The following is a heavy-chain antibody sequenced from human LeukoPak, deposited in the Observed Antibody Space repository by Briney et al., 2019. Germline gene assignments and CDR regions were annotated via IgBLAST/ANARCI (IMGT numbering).Heavy chain of an antibody. CDR1: GGTFSSYA. CDR3: ASDYYYDSSGAEKGFDY. D-gene: IGHD3-22*01. Sequence: SVKVSCKASGGTFSSYAISWVRQAPGQGLEWMGRIIPILGIANYAQKFQGRVTITADKSTSTAYMELSSLRSEDTAVYYCASDYYYDSSGAEKGFDYWGQGTLVTVSS. J-gene: IGHJ4*02. CDR2: IIPILGIA. V-gene: IGHV1-69*04.